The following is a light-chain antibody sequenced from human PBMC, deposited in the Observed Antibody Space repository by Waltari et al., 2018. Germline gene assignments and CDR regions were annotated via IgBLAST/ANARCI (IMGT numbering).Light chain of an antibody. Sequence: NIGTKSVHWYQRKPGQAPVLVVYDYRDRPSGIPERFSGSNSGNTATLIISRAEAGDEADYYCQVWDNSSDPLPVFGGGTTLTVL. J-gene: IGLJ2*01. V-gene: IGLV3-21*02. CDR1: NIGTKS. CDR3: QVWDNSSDPLPV. CDR2: DYR.